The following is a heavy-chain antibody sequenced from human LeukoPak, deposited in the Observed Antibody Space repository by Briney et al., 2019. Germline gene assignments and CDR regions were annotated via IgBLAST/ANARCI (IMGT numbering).Heavy chain of an antibody. CDR2: IYYSGST. D-gene: IGHD3-22*01. Sequence: PSETLSLTCTVSGGSISSGGYYWSWIRQHPGKGLEWIGYIYYSGSTYYNPSLKSRVTISVDTSKNQFSLKLSSVTAADTAVYYCARGGQYYYDSSGYPNWFDPWGQGTLVTVSS. CDR3: ARGGQYYYDSSGYPNWFDP. J-gene: IGHJ5*02. CDR1: GGSISSGGYY. V-gene: IGHV4-31*03.